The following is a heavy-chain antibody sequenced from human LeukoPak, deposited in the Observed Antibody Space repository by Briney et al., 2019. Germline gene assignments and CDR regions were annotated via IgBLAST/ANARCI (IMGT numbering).Heavy chain of an antibody. Sequence: PGGSLRLSCAASGFTFSSYAMTWVRQAPGKGLEWVSGISKSGNNTYYADSVAGRLTISRDNSKNTLYLQMNSLRADDTAVYYCAAAVTTGRAEHYWGQGTLVTVSS. CDR1: GFTFSSYA. D-gene: IGHD4-17*01. V-gene: IGHV3-23*05. CDR2: ISKSGNNT. CDR3: AAAVTTGRAEHY. J-gene: IGHJ4*02.